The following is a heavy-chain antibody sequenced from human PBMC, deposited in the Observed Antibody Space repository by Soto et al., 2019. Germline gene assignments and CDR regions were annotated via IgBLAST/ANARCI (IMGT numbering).Heavy chain of an antibody. J-gene: IGHJ6*02. D-gene: IGHD6-13*01. Sequence: PGGSLRLSCAASGFTFSSYAMHWVRQAPGKGLEWVAVISYDGSNKYYADSVKGRFTISRDNSKNTLYLQMNSLRAEDTAVYYCAREMDSSSWGMDVWGQGTTVTVSS. CDR2: ISYDGSNK. V-gene: IGHV3-30-3*01. CDR1: GFTFSSYA. CDR3: AREMDSSSWGMDV.